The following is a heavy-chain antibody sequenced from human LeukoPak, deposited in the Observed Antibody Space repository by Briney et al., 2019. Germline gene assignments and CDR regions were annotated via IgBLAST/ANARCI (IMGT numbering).Heavy chain of an antibody. CDR2: ISSSSSYI. CDR1: GFTFSSYS. CDR3: AREVVTPYYYYYYMDV. Sequence: SGGSLRLSCAASGFTFSSYSMNWVRQAPGKGLEWVSSISSSSSYIYYADSVKGRFTISRDNAKNSLYLQMNSLRAEDTAVYYCAREVVTPYYYYYYMDVWGKGTTVTVSS. J-gene: IGHJ6*03. V-gene: IGHV3-21*01. D-gene: IGHD4-23*01.